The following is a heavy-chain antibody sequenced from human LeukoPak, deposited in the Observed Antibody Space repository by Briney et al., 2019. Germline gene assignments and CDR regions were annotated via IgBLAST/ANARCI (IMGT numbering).Heavy chain of an antibody. CDR1: GYTFTGYY. D-gene: IGHD2-15*01. J-gene: IGHJ5*02. Sequence: GASVKVSCKASGYTFTGYYIHWVRQAPGQGLEWMGWMNPNSGNTGYAQKFQGRVTMTRNTSISTAYMELSSLRSEDTAVYYCARGLGYCSGGSCYRWFDPWGQGTLVTVSS. CDR3: ARGLGYCSGGSCYRWFDP. V-gene: IGHV1-8*01. CDR2: MNPNSGNT.